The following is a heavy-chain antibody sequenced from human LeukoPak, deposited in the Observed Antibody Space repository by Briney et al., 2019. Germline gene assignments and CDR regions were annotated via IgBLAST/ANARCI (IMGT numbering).Heavy chain of an antibody. CDR2: IYSGGST. J-gene: IGHJ4*02. CDR3: ARDVGRRYFDY. V-gene: IGHV3-66*01. Sequence: GGSLRLSCAASGFTVSSKFMSWVRQAPGKGLEWVSVIYSGGSTYYADSVKGRFTISRDNSKNTLYLQMNSLRAEDTAVYYCARDVGRRYFDYWGQGTLVTVSS. CDR1: GFTVSSKF.